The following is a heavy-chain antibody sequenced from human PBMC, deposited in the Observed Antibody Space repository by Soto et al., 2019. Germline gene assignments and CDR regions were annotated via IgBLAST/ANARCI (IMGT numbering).Heavy chain of an antibody. V-gene: IGHV4-31*03. CDR3: ARRLDDTPETFFNWFDP. J-gene: IGHJ5*02. CDR1: GGSINTGGYY. CDR2: IFYTGTA. Sequence: QVQLQESGPGLVKPSQTLSLTCTVSGGSINTGGYYWGWIRHLPGEGLEWIGHIFYTGTAYYNPSLRSRVTESIDTSANQFSLHMYSVTAADTAMYYCARRLDDTPETFFNWFDPWGQGILVTVSS. D-gene: IGHD2-15*01.